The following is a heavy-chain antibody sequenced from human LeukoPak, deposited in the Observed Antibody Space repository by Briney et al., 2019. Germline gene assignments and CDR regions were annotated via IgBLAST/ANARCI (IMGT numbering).Heavy chain of an antibody. CDR1: GGSISNYY. Sequence: SETLSLTCTVSGGSISNYYWNWIRQPPGKGLEWIGYIYYSGTTNYNPSLKSRVSMSVDTSKNQFSLKLSSVTAADTAVYYCARDYGDYGKFDPWGQGTLVTVSS. V-gene: IGHV4-59*12. CDR3: ARDYGDYGKFDP. J-gene: IGHJ5*02. D-gene: IGHD4-17*01. CDR2: IYYSGTT.